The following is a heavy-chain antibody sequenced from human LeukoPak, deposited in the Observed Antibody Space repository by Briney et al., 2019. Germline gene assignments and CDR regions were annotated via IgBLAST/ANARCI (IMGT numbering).Heavy chain of an antibody. D-gene: IGHD4-17*01. CDR3: VRDYADYGGYFFFVY. V-gene: IGHV3-23*01. CDR2: ISAGGGTT. CDR1: GFTFNNYA. J-gene: IGHJ4*02. Sequence: GGSLRLSCAASGFTFNNYAMNWVRQAPGKGLEWVSSISAGGGTTNYAESAKGRFTISRDNSKNTLYLQMNGLRAEDTAVYYCVRDYADYGGYFFFVYWGEETLVIFS.